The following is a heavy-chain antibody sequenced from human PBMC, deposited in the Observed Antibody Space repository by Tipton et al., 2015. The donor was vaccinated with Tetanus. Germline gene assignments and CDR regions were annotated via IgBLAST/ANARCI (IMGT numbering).Heavy chain of an antibody. J-gene: IGHJ4*02. CDR1: GYSFTSYW. CDR3: ARQEVGGDYLH. D-gene: IGHD4-17*01. CDR2: IDPSDSYT. Sequence: VQLVQSGAEVKKPGESLRISCKGSGYSFTSYWISWVRQMPGKGLEWMRRIDPSDSYTNHSPSFQGHVTISADKSISTAYRQWSSLKAADPAMYYCARQEVGGDYLHWGQGTLVTVSS. V-gene: IGHV5-10-1*01.